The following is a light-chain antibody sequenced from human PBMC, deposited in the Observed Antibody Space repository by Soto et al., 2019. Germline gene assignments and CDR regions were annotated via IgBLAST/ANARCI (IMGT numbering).Light chain of an antibody. J-gene: IGLJ1*01. Sequence: QLVLTQPSSVSGAPGQRVTISCTGTSSNIGAGYDVHWYQHLPGTAPKLLIYTNDNRPSGVPDRFSASNSGTSASLAIAGLQAEDEAEYYCQSYDSSLGGYVFGTGTKLTVL. CDR3: QSYDSSLGGYV. V-gene: IGLV1-40*01. CDR2: TND. CDR1: SSNIGAGYD.